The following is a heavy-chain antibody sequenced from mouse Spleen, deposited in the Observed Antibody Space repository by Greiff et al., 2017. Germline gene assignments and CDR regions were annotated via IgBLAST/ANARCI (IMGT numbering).Heavy chain of an antibody. D-gene: IGHD2-5*01. V-gene: IGHV5-6-4*01. CDR2: ISSGGSYT. Sequence: EVRLVESGGGLVKPGGSLKLSCAASGFTFSSYTMSWVRQTPEKRLEWVATISSGGSYTYYPDSVKGRFTISRDNAKNTLYLQMSSLKSEDTAMYYCARQGYSNYDYWGQGTTLTVSS. J-gene: IGHJ2*01. CDR1: GFTFSSYT. CDR3: ARQGYSNYDY.